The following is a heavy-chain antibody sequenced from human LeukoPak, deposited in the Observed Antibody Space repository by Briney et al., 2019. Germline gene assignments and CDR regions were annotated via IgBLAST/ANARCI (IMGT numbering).Heavy chain of an antibody. CDR3: ARELRGFYYYDSSGYETSNFDY. CDR2: IKQDGIEK. D-gene: IGHD3-22*01. CDR1: GFTFSSYW. Sequence: GGSLRLSCAASGFTFSSYWMSWVRQAPGKGLEWVANIKQDGIEKYYVDSVKGRFTISRDNAKNSLYLQMNSLRAEDTAVYYCARELRGFYYYDSSGYETSNFDYWGQGTLVTVSS. J-gene: IGHJ4*02. V-gene: IGHV3-7*01.